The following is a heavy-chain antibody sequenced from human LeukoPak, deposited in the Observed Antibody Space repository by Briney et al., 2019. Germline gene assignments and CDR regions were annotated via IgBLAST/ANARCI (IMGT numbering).Heavy chain of an antibody. CDR1: GFMFSGYA. CDR2: INSSGGDT. D-gene: IGHD2-21*01. V-gene: IGHV3-23*01. CDR3: GRLTYSGHNVFDI. J-gene: IGHJ3*02. Sequence: GGSLRLSCAASGFMFSGYAMSWVRQAPGKGLEWVSDINSSGGDTYYADSVKGRFTISRDNSKNTLYLQMSSLRAEDTAVFYCGRLTYSGHNVFDIWGRGTMVTVSS.